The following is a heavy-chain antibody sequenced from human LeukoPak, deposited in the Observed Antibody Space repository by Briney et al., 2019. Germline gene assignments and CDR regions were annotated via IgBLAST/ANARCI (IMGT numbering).Heavy chain of an antibody. J-gene: IGHJ4*02. D-gene: IGHD1-26*01. Sequence: GGSLRLSCAASGFTFSDYYMSWIRQAPGKGREWVSYISSSGDAICSADSVKGRFTISRDNAKDSLYLQMDSLRAEDTAVYYCVRDPRGSYPFDYWGQGSLVTVSS. CDR3: VRDPRGSYPFDY. CDR1: GFTFSDYY. V-gene: IGHV3-11*01. CDR2: ISSSGDAI.